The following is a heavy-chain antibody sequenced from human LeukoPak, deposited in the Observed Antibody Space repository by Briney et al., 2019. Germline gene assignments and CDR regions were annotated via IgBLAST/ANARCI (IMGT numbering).Heavy chain of an antibody. V-gene: IGHV3-23*01. CDR2: ISGSGGST. CDR1: GFTFSSYA. Sequence: GGSLRLSCAASGFTFSSYAMSWVRQAPGKGLEWVSAISGSGGSTYYADSVKGRFTISRDNSKNTLYLQMNSLRAEDTAVYYCAKGITIFGVVINAMGGHAFDIWGQGTMVTVSS. CDR3: AKGITIFGVVINAMGGHAFDI. D-gene: IGHD3-3*01. J-gene: IGHJ3*02.